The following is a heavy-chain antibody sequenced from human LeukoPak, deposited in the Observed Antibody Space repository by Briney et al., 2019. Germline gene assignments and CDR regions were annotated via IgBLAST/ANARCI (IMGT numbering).Heavy chain of an antibody. CDR2: ISPSGGST. CDR3: AREGGDYLLPQNYYYYYMDV. Sequence: ASVKVSCKAFGYTFTSNYMHWVRQAPGQGPEWMGVISPSGGSTTYAQKFQGRVTITADESTSTAYMELSSLRSEDTAVYYCAREGGDYLLPQNYYYYYMDVWGKGTTVTISS. V-gene: IGHV1-46*01. J-gene: IGHJ6*03. D-gene: IGHD2-21*02. CDR1: GYTFTSNY.